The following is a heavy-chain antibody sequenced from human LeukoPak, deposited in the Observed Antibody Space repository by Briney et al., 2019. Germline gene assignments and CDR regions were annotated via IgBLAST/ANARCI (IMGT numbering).Heavy chain of an antibody. CDR1: GGSMSSVGYY. CDR3: ARVNYGSATKEDY. Sequence: PSDTLSLTCTISGGSMSSVGYYWSWIRQHPGKGLEWIGYIYYSGSAYYNPSLKSRVTISVDTSENQFSLKLSSVTAADTAVYYCARVNYGSATKEDYWGQGTLVTVSS. J-gene: IGHJ4*02. CDR2: IYYSGSA. D-gene: IGHD3-10*01. V-gene: IGHV4-31*03.